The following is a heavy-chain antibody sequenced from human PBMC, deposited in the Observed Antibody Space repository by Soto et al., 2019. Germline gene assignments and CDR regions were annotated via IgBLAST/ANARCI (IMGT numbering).Heavy chain of an antibody. V-gene: IGHV3-30*18. CDR1: GFTFSSYG. Sequence: PGGSLRLSCAASGFTFSSYGMHWVRQAPGKGLEWVAVISYDGSNKYYADSVKGRFTISRDNSKNTLYLQMNSLRAEDTAVYYCAKEPNDSSGYYYGWRSTLPAQLVDYWGQGTLVTVSS. J-gene: IGHJ4*02. D-gene: IGHD3-22*01. CDR2: ISYDGSNK. CDR3: AKEPNDSSGYYYGWRSTLPAQLVDY.